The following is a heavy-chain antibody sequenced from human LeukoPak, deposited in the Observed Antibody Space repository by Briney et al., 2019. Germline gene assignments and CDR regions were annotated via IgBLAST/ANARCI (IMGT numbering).Heavy chain of an antibody. CDR2: IYTSGST. D-gene: IGHD4-23*01. CDR3: ARDSLTTVVTPWAFDI. J-gene: IGHJ3*02. Sequence: SETLSLTCTVPGGSISSYYWSWIRQPAGKGLEWIGRIYTSGSTNYNPSLKSRVTMSVDTSKNQFSLKLSSVTAADTAVYYCARDSLTTVVTPWAFDIWGQGTMVTVSS. V-gene: IGHV4-4*07. CDR1: GGSISSYY.